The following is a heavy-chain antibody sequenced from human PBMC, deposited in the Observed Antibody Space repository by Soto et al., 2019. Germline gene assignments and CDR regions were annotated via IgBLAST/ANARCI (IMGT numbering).Heavy chain of an antibody. CDR1: AFTFSSYG. J-gene: IGHJ6*03. CDR2: ISYDGSNE. V-gene: IGHV3-30*18. Sequence: QPGGSLRLSCAASAFTFSSYGMHWVRQAPGKGLEWVAVISYDGSNEYYADSVKGRFTISRDNSKNTLYLHMNSLRAEDTAVYYCAKDPNSSGWYGYYYYYYMDVWGKGTTVTVSS. D-gene: IGHD6-19*01. CDR3: AKDPNSSGWYGYYYYYYMDV.